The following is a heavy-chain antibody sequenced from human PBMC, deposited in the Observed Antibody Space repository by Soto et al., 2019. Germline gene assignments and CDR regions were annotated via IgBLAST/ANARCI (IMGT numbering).Heavy chain of an antibody. J-gene: IGHJ4*02. CDR2: IIPIFGTA. V-gene: IGHV1-69*13. CDR1: GGTFSSYA. Sequence: ASVKVSCKASGGTFSSYAISWVRQAPGQGLEWMGGIIPIFGTANYAQKFQGRVTITADESTSTAYMELSSLRSEDTAVYYCAILGELLGNYGETYFDYWGQGTLVTVSS. CDR3: AILGELLGNYGETYFDY. D-gene: IGHD3-16*01.